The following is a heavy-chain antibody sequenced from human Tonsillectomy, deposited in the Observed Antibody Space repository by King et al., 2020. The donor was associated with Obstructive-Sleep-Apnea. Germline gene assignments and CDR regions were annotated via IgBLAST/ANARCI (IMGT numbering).Heavy chain of an antibody. D-gene: IGHD6-19*01. V-gene: IGHV3-23*04. CDR3: AKDRAAVAGGIDY. Sequence: VQLVESVGGLVQPGGSLRLSCSASGFTFSSYAMTWVRQGPGKGREWVSTISDLGENPYYAGSVKGRLTVSRDNSKNTLHLQMKSLRTEDTAIYYCAKDRAAVAGGIDYWGQGTVVTVSS. CDR1: GFTFSSYA. CDR2: ISDLGENP. J-gene: IGHJ4*02.